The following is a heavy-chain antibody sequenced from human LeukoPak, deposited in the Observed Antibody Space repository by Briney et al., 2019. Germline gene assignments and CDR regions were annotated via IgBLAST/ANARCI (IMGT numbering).Heavy chain of an antibody. CDR2: INHSGST. CDR3: ARGGIAAAGTNDY. Sequence: PSETLSLTCAVYGGPFSGYYWSWIRQPPGKGLEWIGEINHSGSTNYNPSLKSRVTISVDTSKNQFSLKLSSVTAADTAVYYCARGGIAAAGTNDYWGQGTLVTVSS. CDR1: GGPFSGYY. D-gene: IGHD6-13*01. J-gene: IGHJ4*02. V-gene: IGHV4-34*01.